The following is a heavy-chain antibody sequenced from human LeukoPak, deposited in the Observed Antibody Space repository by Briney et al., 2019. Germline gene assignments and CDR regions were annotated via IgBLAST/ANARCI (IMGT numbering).Heavy chain of an antibody. V-gene: IGHV3-11*01. D-gene: IGHD6-19*01. CDR2: ISSSGSTI. CDR1: GFTFSDYY. CDR3: ARVGGIAVARPASGCDY. J-gene: IGHJ4*02. Sequence: PGGSLRLSCAVSGFTFSDYYMSWIRQAPGKGLEWVSHISSSGSTIYYADSVKGRFTISRDNAKNSLYLQMNSLRAEDTAVYYCARVGGIAVARPASGCDYWGQGTLVTVSS.